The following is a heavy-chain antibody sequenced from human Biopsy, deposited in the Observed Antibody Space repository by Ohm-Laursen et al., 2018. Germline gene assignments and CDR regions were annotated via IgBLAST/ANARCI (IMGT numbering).Heavy chain of an antibody. V-gene: IGHV1-18*01. Sequence: ASVKVSCKTSGYTFINYGINWVRQAPGQGLEWMGWISGYNGNINYAQKFLDRVTMTTDTSTNTAYMEVTSLRSDDTAVYYCARAKLEPVYYYYGMDVWGQGTTVTVSS. J-gene: IGHJ6*02. D-gene: IGHD1-1*01. CDR2: ISGYNGNI. CDR3: ARAKLEPVYYYYGMDV. CDR1: GYTFINYG.